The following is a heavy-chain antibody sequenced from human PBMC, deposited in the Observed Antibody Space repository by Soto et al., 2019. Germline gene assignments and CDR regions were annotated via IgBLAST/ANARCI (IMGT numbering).Heavy chain of an antibody. J-gene: IGHJ5*02. V-gene: IGHV1-69*06. CDR3: ARVGRPRYSSGWYWFDP. CDR1: GGTFSSYA. CDR2: IIPIFGTA. Sequence: SVKVSCKASGGTFSSYAISWVRQAPGQGLEWMGGIIPIFGTANYAQKFQGRVTITADKSTSTAYMELSSLRSEDTAVYYCARVGRPRYSSGWYWFDPWGQGALVTVSS. D-gene: IGHD6-19*01.